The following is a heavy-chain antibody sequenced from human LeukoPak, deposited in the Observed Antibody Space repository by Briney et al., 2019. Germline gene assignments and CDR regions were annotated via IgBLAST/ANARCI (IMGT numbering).Heavy chain of an antibody. CDR2: ISSNGGST. V-gene: IGHV3-64*01. D-gene: IGHD6-19*01. J-gene: IGHJ4*02. Sequence: PGGSLRLSCAASGFTFSSYAMHWVRQAPGKGLEYVSAISSNGGSTYYANSVKGRFTISRDNSKNTLYLQMGSLRAEDMAVYYCAREGIAVAGTSFDYWGQGTLVTVSS. CDR3: AREGIAVAGTSFDY. CDR1: GFTFSSYA.